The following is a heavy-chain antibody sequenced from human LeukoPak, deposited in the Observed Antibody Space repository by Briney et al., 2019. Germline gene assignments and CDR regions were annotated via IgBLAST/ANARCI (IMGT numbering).Heavy chain of an antibody. CDR3: ARNVSDIVVVTTPTRNNCFDP. CDR2: MYYNGIT. CDR1: GGSISSRSYY. V-gene: IGHV4-39*02. Sequence: PAETLSLICTVSGGSISSRSYYWGWIRQPPGKGLGWIGSMYYNGITSYNPSPRSRVTISVDASMNHYALTLSYSTDAHTALFFCARNVSDIVVVTTPTRNNCFDPWGQGTLVTVSS. J-gene: IGHJ5*02. D-gene: IGHD2-21*02.